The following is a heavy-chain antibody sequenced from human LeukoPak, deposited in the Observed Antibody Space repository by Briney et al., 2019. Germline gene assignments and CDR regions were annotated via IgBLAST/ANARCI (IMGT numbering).Heavy chain of an antibody. J-gene: IGHJ4*02. Sequence: GESPQISCKGSGYSFTTYWIGWVRQMPGKGLEWMGIIYPGDSDTRYSPSFQGQVTMSADKSTSTAYLQWSSLKASDIAMYYCARGGYCSSTSCLYFDSWGQGTLVTVSS. D-gene: IGHD2-2*01. CDR1: GYSFTTYW. V-gene: IGHV5-51*01. CDR3: ARGGYCSSTSCLYFDS. CDR2: IYPGDSDT.